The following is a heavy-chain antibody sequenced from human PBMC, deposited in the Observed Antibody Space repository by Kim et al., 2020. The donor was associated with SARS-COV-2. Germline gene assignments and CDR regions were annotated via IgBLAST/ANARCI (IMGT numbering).Heavy chain of an antibody. V-gene: IGHV3-23*01. J-gene: IGHJ4*02. Sequence: RFTISRGNSKNTLYLQMNSLRAEDTAVYYCAKDSYLAPSVVVPAAGNLDYWGQGTLVTVSS. D-gene: IGHD2-2*01. CDR3: AKDSYLAPSVVVPAAGNLDY.